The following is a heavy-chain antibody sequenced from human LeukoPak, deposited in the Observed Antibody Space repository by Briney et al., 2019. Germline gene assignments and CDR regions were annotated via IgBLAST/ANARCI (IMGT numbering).Heavy chain of an antibody. CDR3: ARGASSGYYDFWSGYLYNWFDP. CDR1: GGSISSYY. V-gene: IGHV4-59*01. D-gene: IGHD3-3*01. Sequence: SETLSLTCTVSGGSISSYYWSWIRQPPGEGLEWIGYIYYSGSTNYNPSLKSRVTISVDTSKNQFSLKLSSVTAADTAVYYCARGASSGYYDFWSGYLYNWFDPWGQGTLVTVSS. CDR2: IYYSGST. J-gene: IGHJ5*02.